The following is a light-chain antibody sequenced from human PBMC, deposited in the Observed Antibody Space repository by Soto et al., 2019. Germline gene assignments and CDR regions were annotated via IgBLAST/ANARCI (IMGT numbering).Light chain of an antibody. J-gene: IGKJ1*01. Sequence: DLQMTQSPSTLSAFVGDRVTITCRASQSIGNWLAWYQQKPGKAPKLLIYKASSLQSGVPSRFSGSGSGTEFTLTINSLQPDDFASYYCQQYNSYSGTFGQGTKV. V-gene: IGKV1-5*03. CDR2: KAS. CDR3: QQYNSYSGT. CDR1: QSIGNW.